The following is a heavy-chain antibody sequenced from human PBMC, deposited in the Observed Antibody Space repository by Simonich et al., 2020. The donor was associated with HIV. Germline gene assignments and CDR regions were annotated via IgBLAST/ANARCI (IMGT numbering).Heavy chain of an antibody. J-gene: IGHJ4*02. CDR2: IKSRTDGGKK. CDR1: GISFSNAW. CDR3: TTVFTILGVVITSFDY. V-gene: IGHV3-15*01. Sequence: EVQLVESGGGLVKPGGSLRLSCAASGISFSNAWWSWVTKATGKGCEWVGHIKSRTDGGKKDYAAPVKGRFTISRDDSKNTLYLQMNSLKTEDTAVYYCTTVFTILGVVITSFDYWGQGTLVTVSS. D-gene: IGHD3-3*01.